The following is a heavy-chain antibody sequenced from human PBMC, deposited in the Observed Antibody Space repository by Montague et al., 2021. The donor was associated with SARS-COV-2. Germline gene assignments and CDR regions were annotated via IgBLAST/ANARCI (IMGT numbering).Heavy chain of an antibody. CDR3: AKVAGSHDTFDI. V-gene: IGHV4-38-2*02. CDR2: IYHSGST. Sequence: SETRSLTCTVSGYSISTGYYWGWIRQPPGKGLEWIGTIYHSGSTYFNPSLKSRVTISVDTSKNQFFLNLSSVTAADTAVYYCAKVAGSHDTFDIWGRGTMVTVSS. J-gene: IGHJ3*02. CDR1: GYSISTGYY. D-gene: IGHD6-19*01.